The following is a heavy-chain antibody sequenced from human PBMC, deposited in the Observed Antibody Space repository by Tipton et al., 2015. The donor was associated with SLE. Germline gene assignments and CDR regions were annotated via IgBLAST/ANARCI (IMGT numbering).Heavy chain of an antibody. V-gene: IGHV3-33*01. J-gene: IGHJ4*02. Sequence: SLRLSCAASGFTFSSYGMHWVRQAPGKGLEWVAVIWYDGSNKYYADSVKGRFTISRDNSKNTLYLQMNSLRAEDTAAYYCATGLEAYAEVDYWGQGTLVTVSS. CDR1: GFTFSSYG. CDR2: IWYDGSNK. D-gene: IGHD2-2*01. CDR3: ATGLEAYAEVDY.